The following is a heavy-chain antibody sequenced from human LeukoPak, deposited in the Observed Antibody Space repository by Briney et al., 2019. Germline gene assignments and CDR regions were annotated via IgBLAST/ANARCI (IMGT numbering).Heavy chain of an antibody. V-gene: IGHV3-30*04. Sequence: GGSLRLSCAASGFTFSSYAMSWVRQAPGKGLEWVAIISYDGSNEYYADSVKGRFTISRDNSKNTLYLQMNSLRAADTAVYYCARVRTKTIFKDPRHGFYYSYYMDVWGKGTTVTVSS. J-gene: IGHJ6*03. CDR2: ISYDGSNE. D-gene: IGHD3-3*01. CDR3: ARVRTKTIFKDPRHGFYYSYYMDV. CDR1: GFTFSSYA.